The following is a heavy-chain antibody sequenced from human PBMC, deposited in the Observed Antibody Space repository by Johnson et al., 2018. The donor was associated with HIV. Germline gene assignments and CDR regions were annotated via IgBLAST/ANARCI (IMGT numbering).Heavy chain of an antibody. CDR3: ASGPTLGVAARGALGGAFDI. J-gene: IGHJ3*02. CDR2: IYSGGST. V-gene: IGHV3-66*03. CDR1: GFTVSSNY. D-gene: IGHD6-6*01. Sequence: VQLVESGGGLIQPGGSLRLSCAASGFTVSSNYMSWVRQAPGKGLEWVSVIYSGGSTYYADSVKGRFTISRDNSKNTLYLQMNSLRAEDTAVYYCASGPTLGVAARGALGGAFDIWGQGTMVTVSS.